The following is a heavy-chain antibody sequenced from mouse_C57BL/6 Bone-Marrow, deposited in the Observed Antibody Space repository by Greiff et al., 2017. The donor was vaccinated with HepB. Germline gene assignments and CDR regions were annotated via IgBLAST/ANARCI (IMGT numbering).Heavy chain of an antibody. Sequence: QVQLQQPGAELVRPGTSVKLSCKASGYTFTSYWMHWVKQRPGQGLEWIGVIDPSDSYTNYNQKFKGKATLTVDTSSSTAYMQLSSLTSEDSAVYYCASLLFITTAGFVYWGQGTLVTVSA. CDR2: IDPSDSYT. CDR1: GYTFTSYW. D-gene: IGHD1-1*01. V-gene: IGHV1-59*01. J-gene: IGHJ3*01. CDR3: ASLLFITTAGFVY.